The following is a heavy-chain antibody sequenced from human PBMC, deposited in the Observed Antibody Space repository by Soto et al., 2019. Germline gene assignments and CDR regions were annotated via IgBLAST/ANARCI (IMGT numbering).Heavy chain of an antibody. CDR1: GGSFSGYY. V-gene: IGHV4-34*09. Sequence: PSETLSLTCAVYGGSFSGYYWSWIRQPPGKGLEWIGYIYYSGSTYYNPSLKSRVTISVDTSKNQFSLKLSSVTAADTAVYYCARGRCTNGVCYRNYLRGTKFDPWGQGTLVTVSS. CDR2: IYYSGST. J-gene: IGHJ5*02. D-gene: IGHD2-8*01. CDR3: ARGRCTNGVCYRNYLRGTKFDP.